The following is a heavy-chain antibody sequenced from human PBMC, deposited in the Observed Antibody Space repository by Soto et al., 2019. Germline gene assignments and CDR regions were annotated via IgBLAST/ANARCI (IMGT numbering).Heavy chain of an antibody. V-gene: IGHV3-74*01. CDR1: GLTFANYW. D-gene: IGHD3-22*01. CDR2: INPDGSRT. J-gene: IGHJ5*02. CDR3: AKRPDSSDSSGYPA. Sequence: GGSLRLSCAASGLTFANYWTHWVRQAPGKGLAWVSRINPDGSRTSYADSVTGRFTISRDNAKNTLYLQMNSLRVEDTAVYYCAKRPDSSDSSGYPAWGQGIQVTVSS.